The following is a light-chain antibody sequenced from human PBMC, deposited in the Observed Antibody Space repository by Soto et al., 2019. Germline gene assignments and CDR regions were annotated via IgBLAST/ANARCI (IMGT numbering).Light chain of an antibody. CDR2: ANT. CDR3: QSSDSSLSGWV. J-gene: IGLJ3*02. V-gene: IGLV1-40*01. CDR1: SSNIGAGYD. Sequence: QSVLTQPPSVSGAPGQMVTISCTGSSSNIGAGYDVHWYQQFPGTAPQLLIYANTNRPSGVPDRFSGSKSGTSASLAITGLQAEDEADYYSQSSDSSLSGWVFGGGTQLTVL.